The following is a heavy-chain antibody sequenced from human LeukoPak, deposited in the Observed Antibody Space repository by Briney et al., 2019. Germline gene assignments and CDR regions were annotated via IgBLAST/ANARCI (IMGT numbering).Heavy chain of an antibody. CDR3: ARDRWLDLVTVGATLYFDY. V-gene: IGHV4-30-2*01. Sequence: SETLSLTCAVSGGSISSGGCSWSWIRQPPGKGLEWIGYIYHSGSTYYNPSLKSRVTISVDRSKNQFSLKLSSVTAADTAVYYCARDRWLDLVTVGATLYFDYWGQGTLVTVSS. CDR2: IYHSGST. D-gene: IGHD1-26*01. J-gene: IGHJ4*02. CDR1: GGSISSGGCS.